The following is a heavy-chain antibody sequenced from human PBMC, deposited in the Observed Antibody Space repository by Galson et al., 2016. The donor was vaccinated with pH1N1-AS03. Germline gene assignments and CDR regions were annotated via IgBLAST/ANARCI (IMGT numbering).Heavy chain of an antibody. CDR2: IYPGDSDT. CDR3: ARQVREGYNDSFDC. Sequence: QSGAEVKKPGESLKISCKTSGYIFTSYWVAWVRHMPGKGLEWMGIIYPGDSDTRYSPSFQGQVTISADRSINTAYLQWSSLMASDTAIYYCARQVREGYNDSFDCWGQGILVTVSS. CDR1: GYIFTSYW. J-gene: IGHJ4*02. V-gene: IGHV5-51*01. D-gene: IGHD5-24*01.